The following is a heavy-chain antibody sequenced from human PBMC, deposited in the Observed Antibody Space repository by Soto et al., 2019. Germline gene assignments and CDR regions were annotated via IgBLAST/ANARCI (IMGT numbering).Heavy chain of an antibody. CDR3: AKEAFGY. V-gene: IGHV3-30*18. Sequence: GSLRLSCAASGFTFSSYGMHWVRQAPGKGLEWVAVISYDGSNKYYADSVKGRFTISRDNSKNTLYLQMNSLRAEDTAVYYCAKEAFGYWGQGTLVTVSS. CDR2: ISYDGSNK. CDR1: GFTFSSYG. J-gene: IGHJ4*02.